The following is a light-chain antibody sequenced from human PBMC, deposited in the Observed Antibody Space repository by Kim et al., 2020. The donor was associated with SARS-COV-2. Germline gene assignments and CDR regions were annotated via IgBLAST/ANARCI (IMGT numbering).Light chain of an antibody. J-gene: IGLJ2*01. CDR2: LNSDGSH. V-gene: IGLV4-69*01. CDR1: SGHSSYA. Sequence: QLVLTQSPSASASLGASVKLTCTLSSGHSSYAIAWHQQQPEKGPRYLMKLNSDGSHSKGDGIPDRFSGSSSGAERYLTISSLQSEDEADYYCQTWGTGIRVFGGGTQLTFL. CDR3: QTWGTGIRV.